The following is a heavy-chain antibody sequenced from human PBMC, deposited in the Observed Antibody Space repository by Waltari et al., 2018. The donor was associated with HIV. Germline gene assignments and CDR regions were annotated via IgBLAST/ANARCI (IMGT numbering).Heavy chain of an antibody. Sequence: QVQLVESGGGVVQPGRSLRLSCAASGFTFSNSAIPWVRQAPGKGLEWVAVIWYDGENNYYADSVKGRFTISRDNSKNTLYLQMNSLRVEDTAVYYCARGGYYYDISGYYHYWGQGTLVTVSS. V-gene: IGHV3-33*01. D-gene: IGHD3-22*01. CDR2: IWYDGENN. CDR1: GFTFSNSA. CDR3: ARGGYYYDISGYYHY. J-gene: IGHJ4*02.